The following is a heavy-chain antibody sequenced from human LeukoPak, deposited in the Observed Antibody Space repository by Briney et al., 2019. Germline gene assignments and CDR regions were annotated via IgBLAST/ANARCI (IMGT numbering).Heavy chain of an antibody. CDR2: ASSDGSAK. V-gene: IGHV3-30*18. Sequence: GGSLRLSCAASGFTFSSFGMQWVRQAPGKGLEWVAVASSDGSAKYYADSVTGRFTISRDNSKNTLFLQMNNLRAEDTAVYYCVKEFHSRGFVSHFGPGGQGPRVP. CDR3: VKEFHSRGFVSHFGP. J-gene: IGHJ5*02. D-gene: IGHD2-21*01. CDR1: GFTFSSFG.